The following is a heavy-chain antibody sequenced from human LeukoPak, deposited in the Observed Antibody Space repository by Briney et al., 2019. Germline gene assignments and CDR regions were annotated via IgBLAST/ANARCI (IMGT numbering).Heavy chain of an antibody. Sequence: GATVKVSCKASGYTFTSYGISWVRQAPGQGFEWMGWISAYNGNTNYAQKLQGRVTMTTDTSTSTAYMELRSLRSDDTAVYYCARDRRGYSYGYFDYWGQGTLVTVSS. J-gene: IGHJ4*02. CDR2: ISAYNGNT. CDR3: ARDRRGYSYGYFDY. V-gene: IGHV1-18*01. CDR1: GYTFTSYG. D-gene: IGHD5-18*01.